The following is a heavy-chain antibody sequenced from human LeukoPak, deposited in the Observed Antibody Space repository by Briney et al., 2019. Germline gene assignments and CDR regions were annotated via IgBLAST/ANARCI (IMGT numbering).Heavy chain of an antibody. CDR2: ISAYNGNT. CDR3: ARGHSEWLLGDYFDY. Sequence: ASVKVSCKASGYTFTSYGISWVRQAPGQGLEWMGWISAYNGNTNYAQKLQGRVTMTTDTSTSTAYMELRSLRSDDTAVYYCARGHSEWLLGDYFDYWGQGTLVTVSS. J-gene: IGHJ4*02. V-gene: IGHV1-18*01. CDR1: GYTFTSYG. D-gene: IGHD3-3*01.